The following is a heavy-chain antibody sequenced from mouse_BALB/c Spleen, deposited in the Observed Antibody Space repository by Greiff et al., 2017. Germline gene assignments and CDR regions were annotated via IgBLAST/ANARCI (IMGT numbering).Heavy chain of an antibody. V-gene: IGHV1S81*02. CDR2: INPSNGRT. J-gene: IGHJ4*01. CDR1: GYTFTSYW. Sequence: QVQLQQPGAELVKPGASVKLSCKASGYTFTSYWMHWVKQRPGQGLEWIGEINPSNGRTNYNEKFKSKATLTVDKSSSTAYMQLSSLTSEDSAVYYCAIYGTYAMDYWGQGTSVTVSA. D-gene: IGHD1-1*01. CDR3: AIYGTYAMDY.